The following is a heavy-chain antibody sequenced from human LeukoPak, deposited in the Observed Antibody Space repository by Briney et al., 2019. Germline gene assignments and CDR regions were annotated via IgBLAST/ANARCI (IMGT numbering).Heavy chain of an antibody. V-gene: IGHV3-33*01. CDR1: GFTFRNHG. CDR3: VRDIAARRVDL. J-gene: IGHJ5*02. Sequence: PGGSLRLPCAASGFTFRNHGMHWVRQAPGKGLEWVAVIYYDGSKKYYVDFVEGRFTMSRDNSKNMLYLQMNNLRADDTAVYYCVRDIAARRVDLWGQGTLVLVSS. CDR2: IYYDGSKK. D-gene: IGHD6-6*01.